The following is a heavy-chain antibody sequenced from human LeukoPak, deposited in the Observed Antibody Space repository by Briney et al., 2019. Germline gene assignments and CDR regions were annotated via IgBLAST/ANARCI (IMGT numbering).Heavy chain of an antibody. D-gene: IGHD6-13*01. CDR1: GFTFSDYY. J-gene: IGHJ4*02. CDR2: ISSSSSYI. V-gene: IGHV3-11*06. CDR3: AKLYSSSWTGDDY. Sequence: GGSLRLSCAASGFTFSDYYMSWIRQAPGKGLEWVSSISSSSSYIYYADSVKGRFTISRDNAKNSLYLQMNSLRAEDTAVCYCAKLYSSSWTGDDYWGQGTLVTVSS.